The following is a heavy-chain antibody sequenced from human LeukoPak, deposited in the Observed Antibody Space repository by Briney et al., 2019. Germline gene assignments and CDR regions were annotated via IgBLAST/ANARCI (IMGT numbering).Heavy chain of an antibody. D-gene: IGHD3-10*01. CDR1: GFTFSSYS. CDR2: ISSSSSYI. CDR3: ARDLGRRYYGSGSYFVFGY. V-gene: IGHV3-21*01. J-gene: IGHJ4*02. Sequence: RGSLRLSCAASGFTFSSYSMNWVRQAPGKGLEWVSSISSSSSYIYYADSVKGRFTISRDNAKNSLYLQMNSLRAEDTAVYDCARDLGRRYYGSGSYFVFGYWGRGTLVTVSS.